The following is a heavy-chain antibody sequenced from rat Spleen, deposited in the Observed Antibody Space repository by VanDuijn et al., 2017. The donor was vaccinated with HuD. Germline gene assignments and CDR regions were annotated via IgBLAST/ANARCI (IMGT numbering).Heavy chain of an antibody. Sequence: QVQLRESGPGLVQPSQTLSLTCTVSGFSLSNYGVIWVRQPPGKGLEWMGLIRGNGNTHYNSALKSRLSISRDTSKSQVFLKMNNLQSEDTATYYCARYRNSMGLFDYWGQGLMVTVSS. V-gene: IGHV2-13*01. CDR3: ARYRNSMGLFDY. CDR1: GFSLSNYG. J-gene: IGHJ2*01. D-gene: IGHD1-7*01. CDR2: IRGNGNT.